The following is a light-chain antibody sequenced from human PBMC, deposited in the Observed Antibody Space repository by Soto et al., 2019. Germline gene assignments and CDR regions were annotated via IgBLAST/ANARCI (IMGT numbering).Light chain of an antibody. CDR2: DAS. J-gene: IGKJ5*01. V-gene: IGKV3-11*01. CDR1: QSVSSY. CDR3: QQRRNWFP. Sequence: EIVLTQSPATLSLSPGERATLSCRASQSVSSYLAWYQQKPGQAPRLLIYDASNRATGIPARFSGSGSGTDFTLTISSLEPEDFAVYYCQQRRNWFPFGQVRRLEIK.